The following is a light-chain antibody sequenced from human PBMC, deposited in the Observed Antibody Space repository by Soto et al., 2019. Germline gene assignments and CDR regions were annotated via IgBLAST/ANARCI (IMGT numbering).Light chain of an antibody. J-gene: IGKJ1*01. CDR2: GAS. V-gene: IGKV3-20*01. CDR3: QQYGSSPRT. CDR1: QSVNNNY. Sequence: EIVLTQSPGTLSLSPGERATLSCRASQSVNNNYLAWYQQKPGQAPRLLIYGASSRATGIPDRFSGCGSGTDFTLTISRXGPEDFAVYYCQQYGSSPRTFGQGTKVDTK.